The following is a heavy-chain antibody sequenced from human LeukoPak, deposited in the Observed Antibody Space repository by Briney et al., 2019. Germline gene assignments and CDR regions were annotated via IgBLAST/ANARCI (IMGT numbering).Heavy chain of an antibody. CDR3: AREWGQTSSGAFDI. V-gene: IGHV1-69*13. Sequence: SVKVSCKASGGTFSSYAISWVRQAPGQGLEWMGGIIPIFGTANYAQKFQGRVTITADESTSTAYMELSSLRSEDTAVYYCAREWGQTSSGAFDIWGQGTMVTVSS. CDR1: GGTFSSYA. J-gene: IGHJ3*02. CDR2: IIPIFGTA. D-gene: IGHD7-27*01.